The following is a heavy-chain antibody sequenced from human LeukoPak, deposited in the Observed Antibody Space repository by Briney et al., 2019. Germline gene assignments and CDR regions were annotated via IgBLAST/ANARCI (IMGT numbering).Heavy chain of an antibody. Sequence: SETLSLTCTVSGGSISSYHWSWIRQPPGKGLEWIGYIYYSGSTNYNPSLKSRVTISVDTSKNQFSLKLSSVTAADTAVYYCARSPLVVVVPAAKPQLLWYGMDVWGQGTTVTVSS. CDR2: IYYSGST. J-gene: IGHJ6*02. CDR1: GGSISSYH. CDR3: ARSPLVVVVPAAKPQLLWYGMDV. D-gene: IGHD2-2*01. V-gene: IGHV4-59*08.